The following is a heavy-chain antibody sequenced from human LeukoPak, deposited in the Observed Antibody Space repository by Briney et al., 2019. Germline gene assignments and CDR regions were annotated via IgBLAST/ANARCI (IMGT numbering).Heavy chain of an antibody. CDR1: GGSISSSSYY. V-gene: IGHV4-39*01. Sequence: PSETLSLTCTVSGGSISSSSYYWGWIRQPPGKGLEWIGSIYYSGSTYYNPSLKSRVTISVDTSKNQFSLKLSSVTAADTAVYYCARQDVLQLKNYYYYMDVWGKGTTVTVSS. D-gene: IGHD3-3*01. CDR2: IYYSGST. J-gene: IGHJ6*03. CDR3: ARQDVLQLKNYYYYMDV.